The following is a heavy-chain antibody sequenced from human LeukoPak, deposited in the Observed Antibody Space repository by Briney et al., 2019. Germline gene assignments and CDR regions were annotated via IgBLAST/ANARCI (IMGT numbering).Heavy chain of an antibody. V-gene: IGHV3-23*01. Sequence: PGGSLRLSCAVSGFTFSSYAMSWVRQAPGKGLEWVSAISGSGGSTYYADSVKGRFTISRDNSKNTLYLQMNSLRAEDTAVYYCAKDYALYDSSGYYYYYYYYMDVWGKGTTVTVSS. CDR3: AKDYALYDSSGYYYYYYYYMDV. D-gene: IGHD3-22*01. CDR2: ISGSGGST. CDR1: GFTFSSYA. J-gene: IGHJ6*03.